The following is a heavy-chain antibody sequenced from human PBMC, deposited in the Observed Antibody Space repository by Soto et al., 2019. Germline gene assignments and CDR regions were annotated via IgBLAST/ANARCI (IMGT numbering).Heavy chain of an antibody. CDR2: IYYSGST. Sequence: SETLSLTCAVSGGFIRGSTYYWGWIRQPPGKGLEWIGYIYYSGSTYYNPSLKSRVTISVDTSKNQFSLKLSSVTAADTAIYYCARSVFPWGQGTLVTVSS. CDR1: GGFIRGSTYY. V-gene: IGHV4-31*11. J-gene: IGHJ5*02. CDR3: ARSVFP.